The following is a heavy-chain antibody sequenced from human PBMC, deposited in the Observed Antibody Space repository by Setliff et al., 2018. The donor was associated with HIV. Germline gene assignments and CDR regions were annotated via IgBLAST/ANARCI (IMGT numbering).Heavy chain of an antibody. CDR3: ARRELLEYYFDY. J-gene: IGHJ4*02. CDR2: VTHSGST. Sequence: SETLSLTCAVYGGSLSGFYWTFIRQSPGKGLEWIGEVTHSGSTTYDPSLKSRITISVDKSKNQFSLKLSSVTAADTAVYYCARRELLEYYFDYWGQGTLVTVSS. CDR1: GGSLSGFY. V-gene: IGHV4-34*01. D-gene: IGHD1-26*01.